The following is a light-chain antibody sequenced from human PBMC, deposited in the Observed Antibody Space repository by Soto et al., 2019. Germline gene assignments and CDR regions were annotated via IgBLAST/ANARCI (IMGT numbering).Light chain of an antibody. J-gene: IGKJ4*01. CDR3: QQYNNWPLT. V-gene: IGKV3-15*01. CDR1: QSVSSN. CDR2: RAS. Sequence: EIVMTQSPANLSVSPGDRATLSCWANQSVSSNLAWYQKKPGQAPRLLVWRASIRATDMAARFSGSGSGTEFTLTISCMQPEDSAVYYCQQYNNWPLTFCGGTNVDIK.